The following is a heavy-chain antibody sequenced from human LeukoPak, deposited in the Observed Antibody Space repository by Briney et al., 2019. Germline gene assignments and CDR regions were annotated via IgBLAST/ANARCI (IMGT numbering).Heavy chain of an antibody. Sequence: PGASLRLSCAASGFTFSSYAMSWVRQAPGKGLERVSAISGSGGSTYYADSVKGRFTISRDNSKNTLYLQMNSLRAEDTAVYYCAKDRRKYYYDSSGYFLFDYWGQGTLVTVSS. CDR1: GFTFSSYA. D-gene: IGHD3-22*01. J-gene: IGHJ4*02. CDR3: AKDRRKYYYDSSGYFLFDY. V-gene: IGHV3-23*01. CDR2: ISGSGGST.